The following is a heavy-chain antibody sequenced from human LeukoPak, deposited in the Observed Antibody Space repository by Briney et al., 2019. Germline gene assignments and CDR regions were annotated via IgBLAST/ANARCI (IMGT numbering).Heavy chain of an antibody. D-gene: IGHD3-16*01. CDR1: GFTFSSYS. Sequence: NPGGSLRLSCAASGFTFSSYSMNWVRQAPGKGLEWVSSISSSSSYIYYADSVKGRFTISRDNAKNSLYLQMNSLRAEDTAVYYCARDLAYDYVSMWYLDYWGQGTLVTVSS. J-gene: IGHJ4*02. CDR3: ARDLAYDYVSMWYLDY. V-gene: IGHV3-21*01. CDR2: ISSSSSYI.